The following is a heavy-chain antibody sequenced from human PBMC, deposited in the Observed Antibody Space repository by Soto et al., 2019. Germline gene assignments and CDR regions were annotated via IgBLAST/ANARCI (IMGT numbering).Heavy chain of an antibody. V-gene: IGHV3-30-3*01. D-gene: IGHD3-3*01. CDR2: ISYDGSNK. CDR3: ARVGLRFLECLLQDYNYYGMDV. CDR1: GFSFSSYA. Sequence: QVQLVESGGCVVQPGRSLRLSCAASGFSFSSYAMHWVRQAPGKGMEWVAVISYDGSNKYYADSVKGRFTISRDNSKKTRYLQMNSLRAEDSAVSYRARVGLRFLECLLQDYNYYGMDVWGQGTTVTVSS. J-gene: IGHJ6*02.